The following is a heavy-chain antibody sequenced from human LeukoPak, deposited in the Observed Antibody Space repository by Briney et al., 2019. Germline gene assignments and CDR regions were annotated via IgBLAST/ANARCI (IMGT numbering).Heavy chain of an antibody. D-gene: IGHD6-19*01. CDR3: ERHGIAVAGISDDAFDI. Sequence: GESLKISCKGSGYSFTSYWIGWVRQMPGKGLEWMGIIYPGDSDTRYSTSFQGQVTISDDKSISTAYMQWSSVKASDTAMYYCERHGIAVAGISDDAFDIWGQGTMVTVSS. V-gene: IGHV5-51*01. J-gene: IGHJ3*02. CDR1: GYSFTSYW. CDR2: IYPGDSDT.